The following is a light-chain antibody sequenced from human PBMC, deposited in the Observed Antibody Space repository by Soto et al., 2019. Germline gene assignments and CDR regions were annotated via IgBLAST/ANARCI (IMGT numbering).Light chain of an antibody. J-gene: IGKJ2*01. V-gene: IGKV3-11*01. CDR1: QSVSSH. CDR3: QQRSNWPPGYT. CDR2: DTF. Sequence: ELVLTQSPATLSLSPGERATLSCRASQSVSSHLAWYQQKPGQAPRLLMYDTFNRATGIPARFNGSGSGTDFTLTISSLEPQDFAVYYCQQRSNWPPGYTFGHGTKLEIK.